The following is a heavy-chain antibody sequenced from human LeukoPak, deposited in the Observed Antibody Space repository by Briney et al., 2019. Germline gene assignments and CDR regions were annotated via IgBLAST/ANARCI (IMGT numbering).Heavy chain of an antibody. V-gene: IGHV1-18*04. CDR3: AREDDILTGYYPPRRFGNYGMDV. CDR1: GYTFTSYG. Sequence: ASVKVSCKASGYTFTSYGISWVRQAPGQGLAWMGWISAYNGNTNYAQKLQGRVTMTTDTSTSTAYMELRSLRSDDTAVYYCAREDDILTGYYPPRRFGNYGMDVWGKGTTVTVSS. CDR2: ISAYNGNT. D-gene: IGHD3-9*01. J-gene: IGHJ6*04.